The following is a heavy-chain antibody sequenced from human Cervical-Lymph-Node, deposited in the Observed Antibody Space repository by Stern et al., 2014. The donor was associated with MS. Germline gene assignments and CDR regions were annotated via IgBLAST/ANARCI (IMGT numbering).Heavy chain of an antibody. V-gene: IGHV4-31*03. CDR1: GGSISSDNYY. J-gene: IGHJ6*02. Sequence: VQLLESGPGLVKPSQTLSLTCTVSGGSISSDNYYWTWIRQHPGKGLEWIGHIYYTGTPYYNQSLKSRVSITVDTSQNLLTLRLSSVTAADTAVYFWARDHFTTSLDVWGHGTTVTVS. CDR2: IYYTGTP. CDR3: ARDHFTTSLDV. D-gene: IGHD3-22*01.